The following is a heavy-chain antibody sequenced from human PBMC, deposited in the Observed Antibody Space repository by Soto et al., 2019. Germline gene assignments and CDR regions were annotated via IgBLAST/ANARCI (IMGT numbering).Heavy chain of an antibody. Sequence: LGESLKISCKGSGYSFTSYWIGWVRQMPGKGLEWMGIIYPGDSDTRYSPSFQGQVTISADKSISTAYLQWSSLKASDTAMYYCARRDYDILTGSIGGWFDPWGQGTLVTVSS. CDR3: ARRDYDILTGSIGGWFDP. D-gene: IGHD3-9*01. CDR2: IYPGDSDT. J-gene: IGHJ5*02. CDR1: GYSFTSYW. V-gene: IGHV5-51*01.